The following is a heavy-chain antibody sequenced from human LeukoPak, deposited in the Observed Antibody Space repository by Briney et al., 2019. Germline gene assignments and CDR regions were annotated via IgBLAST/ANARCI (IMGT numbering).Heavy chain of an antibody. CDR3: AKDQWNPDY. J-gene: IGHJ4*02. CDR2: VWDDGSSQ. D-gene: IGHD6-19*01. Sequence: GGSLRLSCAASRFTFSNFWMSWVRQAPAKWLEWVAVVWDDGSSQNYADSVKGRFTISRDNSKNMLYLQMNSLRAADTAVYFCAKDQWNPDYWGQGTLVSVSS. CDR1: RFTFSNFW. V-gene: IGHV3-33*06.